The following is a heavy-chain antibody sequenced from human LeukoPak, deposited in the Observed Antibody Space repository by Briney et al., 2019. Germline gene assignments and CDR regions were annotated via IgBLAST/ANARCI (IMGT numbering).Heavy chain of an antibody. Sequence: PGGSLRLSCAASGFTFSTSAMTWVRQAPGKGLEWVSAVSTSGTNTYYADSVKGRSTISRDNSRNTLYLQMNSLRAEDTAVYYCAKAYSTGWYFEYFQHWGQGALVTVSS. D-gene: IGHD6-19*01. J-gene: IGHJ1*01. CDR2: VSTSGTNT. CDR1: GFTFSTSA. V-gene: IGHV3-23*01. CDR3: AKAYSTGWYFEYFQH.